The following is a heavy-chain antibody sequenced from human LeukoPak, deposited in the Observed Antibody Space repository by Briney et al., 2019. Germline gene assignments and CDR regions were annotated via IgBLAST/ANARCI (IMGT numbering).Heavy chain of an antibody. CDR1: GGSIRGSDFY. CDR3: ARSAVVTPSYFDY. J-gene: IGHJ4*02. CDR2: ISSTGST. D-gene: IGHD4-23*01. V-gene: IGHV4-39*07. Sequence: NPSETLSLTCTVSGGSIRGSDFYWGWIRQPPGKGLQWIGTISSTGSTYYNASLKSRVTISVDRSKNQFSLKLSSVTAADTAVYYCARSAVVTPSYFDYWGQGTLVTVSS.